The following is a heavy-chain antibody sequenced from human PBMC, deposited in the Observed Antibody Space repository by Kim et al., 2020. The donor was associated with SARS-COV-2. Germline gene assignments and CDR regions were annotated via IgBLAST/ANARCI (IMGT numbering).Heavy chain of an antibody. Sequence: TYYAASVKGRLPISRDNSKNTLYLQMNSLRAEDTAVYYCATPRDVNYIDYWGQGTLVTVSS. CDR2: T. V-gene: IGHV3-23*01. CDR3: ATPRDVNYIDY. J-gene: IGHJ4*02.